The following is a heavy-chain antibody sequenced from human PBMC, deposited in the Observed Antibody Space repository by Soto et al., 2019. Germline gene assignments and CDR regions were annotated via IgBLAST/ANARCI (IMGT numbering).Heavy chain of an antibody. CDR1: GYSFTSYW. CDR2: IYPGDSDT. V-gene: IGHV5-51*01. Sequence: GESLKISCKGSGYSFTSYWIGWVRQMPGKGLEWMGIIYPGDSDTRYSPSFQGQVTSSADNSSSTAYLQWNSRKASDTAMYYCARHVSSSGYYYYDMDVWGKGTTVTVSS. D-gene: IGHD6-6*01. J-gene: IGHJ6*03. CDR3: ARHVSSSGYYYYDMDV.